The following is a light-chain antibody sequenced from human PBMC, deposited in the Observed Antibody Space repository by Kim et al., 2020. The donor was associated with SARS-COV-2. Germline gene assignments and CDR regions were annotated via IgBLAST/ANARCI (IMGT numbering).Light chain of an antibody. CDR1: QDISNY. CDR3: QQYDNQPIT. Sequence: DIQMTQSPSSLSASVGDRVTITCQASQDISNYLNWFQQKPGKAPKHLIYDASNLETGVPPRFSGNGSGTDFTLTISSLQPEDVATYYCQQYDNQPITFGGGAKVDIK. V-gene: IGKV1-33*01. CDR2: DAS. J-gene: IGKJ4*01.